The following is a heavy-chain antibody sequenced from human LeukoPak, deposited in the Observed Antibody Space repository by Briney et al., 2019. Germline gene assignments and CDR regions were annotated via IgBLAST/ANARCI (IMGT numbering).Heavy chain of an antibody. J-gene: IGHJ4*02. Sequence: SETPSLTCTVSGGSISSSDHYWGWIRQSPGMGLEWIGSIYYSGTTYYNPSLKSRVTISIDTSKNQFSLRLSSVTAADTAVYYCARHLTGDGPDYWGQGTLVTVSS. CDR3: ARHLTGDGPDY. V-gene: IGHV4-39*01. CDR2: IYYSGTT. CDR1: GGSISSSDHY. D-gene: IGHD7-27*01.